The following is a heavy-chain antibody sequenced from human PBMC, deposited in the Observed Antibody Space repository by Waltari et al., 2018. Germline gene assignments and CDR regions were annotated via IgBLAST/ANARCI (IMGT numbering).Heavy chain of an antibody. V-gene: IGHV4-34*12. Sequence: QVQLQQWGAGLLKPSETLSLTCAVYGGSFSGYYWSWIRQPPGKGLEWIGEIIHSGSTTYNPSLKIRVTISVDTSKNQFSLKLSSVTAADTAVYYCARQIQYWFDPWGQGTLVTVSS. J-gene: IGHJ5*02. CDR2: IIHSGST. CDR1: GGSFSGYY. CDR3: ARQIQYWFDP.